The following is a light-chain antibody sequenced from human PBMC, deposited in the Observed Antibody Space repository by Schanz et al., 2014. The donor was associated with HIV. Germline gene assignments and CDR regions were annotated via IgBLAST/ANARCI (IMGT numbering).Light chain of an antibody. CDR3: SSYTSSSTWV. CDR1: SSDVGGYNH. CDR2: EVS. J-gene: IGLJ3*02. Sequence: QSVLTQPASVSGSLGQSITISCTGTSSDVGGYNHVSWYQQHPGKAPKLMIYEVSKRPSGVPDRFSGSKSGNTASLTVSGLQAEDEADYYCSSYTSSSTWVFGGGTKLTVL. V-gene: IGLV2-14*01.